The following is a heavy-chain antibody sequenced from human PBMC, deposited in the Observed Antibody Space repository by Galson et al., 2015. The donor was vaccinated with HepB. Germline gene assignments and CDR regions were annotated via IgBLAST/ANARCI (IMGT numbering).Heavy chain of an antibody. V-gene: IGHV3-30-3*01. J-gene: IGHJ3*02. CDR3: AKVSLNWNDADAFDI. D-gene: IGHD1-20*01. Sequence: SLRLSCAASGFTFSSYAMHWVRQAPGKGLEWVAVISYDGSNKYYADSVKGRFTISRDNSKNTLYLQMNSLRAEDTAVYYCAKVSLNWNDADAFDIWGQGTIFTVSS. CDR1: GFTFSSYA. CDR2: ISYDGSNK.